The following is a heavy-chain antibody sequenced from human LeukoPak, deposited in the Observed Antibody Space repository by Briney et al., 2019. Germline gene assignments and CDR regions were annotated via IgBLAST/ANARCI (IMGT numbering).Heavy chain of an antibody. CDR2: IYYSGST. Sequence: SETLSLTCTVSGGSLSSYYWSWIPQPPGKGLEWIGYIYYSGSTNYNPSLKSRVTISVDTSKNQFSLKLSSVTAADTAVYYCAARTMYSSGWYFQHWGQGTLVTVSS. CDR3: AARTMYSSGWYFQH. CDR1: GGSLSSYY. D-gene: IGHD6-19*01. J-gene: IGHJ1*01. V-gene: IGHV4-59*01.